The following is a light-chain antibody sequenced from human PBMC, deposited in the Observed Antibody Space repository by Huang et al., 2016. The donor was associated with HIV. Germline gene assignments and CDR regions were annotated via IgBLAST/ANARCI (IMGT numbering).Light chain of an antibody. CDR1: QTVLYSLNKKNY. J-gene: IGKJ1*01. CDR3: LQYYSVPQT. Sequence: DIVMTQSPDSLAVSPGESATINCKSSQTVLYSLNKKNYLAWFQQKPGRPPKLLIYWATTRDSGVPDRFIGSVSGTDFTLTINNLQAEDVAVYFCLQYYSVPQTFGHGTKVEIK. V-gene: IGKV4-1*01. CDR2: WAT.